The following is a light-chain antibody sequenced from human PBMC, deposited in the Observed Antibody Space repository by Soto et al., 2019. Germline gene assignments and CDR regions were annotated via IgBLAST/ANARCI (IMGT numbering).Light chain of an antibody. CDR3: QQYASSLT. CDR1: QSFSSTF. V-gene: IGKV3-20*01. Sequence: EILLTQSPYSLSLSPGDRATLACRASQSFSSTFFAWYQQKPGQAPRLLIYGASSRATGIPDRFSGSGSGTDFTLTISRLEPEDFAVYYCQQYASSLTFGQGTKVEIK. CDR2: GAS. J-gene: IGKJ1*01.